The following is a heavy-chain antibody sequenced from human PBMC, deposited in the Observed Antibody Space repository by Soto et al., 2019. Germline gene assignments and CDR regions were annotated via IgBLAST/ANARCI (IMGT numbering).Heavy chain of an antibody. CDR1: LYTFLQYLI. D-gene: IGHD3-16*02. J-gene: IGHJ5*02. CDR2: NIPKGGST. CDR3: ARSSGGVIGNIIVCSNWFAP. Sequence: GAVPVSRQARLYTFLQYLIHALGPPACREGAWMGMNIPKGGSTRCAQTIQGRITMTTDQSTSTVYKELRSLRTEDTAVYYCARSSGGVIGNIIVCSNWFAPWGQGTLVTVSS. V-gene: IGHV1-46*01.